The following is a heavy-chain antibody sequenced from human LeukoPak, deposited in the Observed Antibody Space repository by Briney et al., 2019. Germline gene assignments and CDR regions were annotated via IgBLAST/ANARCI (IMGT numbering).Heavy chain of an antibody. V-gene: IGHV1-2*06. Sequence: GASVKVSCKASGYTFTGYYMHWVRQAPGQGLEWMGRINPNSGGTNYAQKFQGRVTMTRSTSISTAYMELSSLRSEDTAVYYCARGPPNWGFDYWGQGTLVTVSS. CDR1: GYTFTGYY. CDR2: INPNSGGT. D-gene: IGHD7-27*01. J-gene: IGHJ4*02. CDR3: ARGPPNWGFDY.